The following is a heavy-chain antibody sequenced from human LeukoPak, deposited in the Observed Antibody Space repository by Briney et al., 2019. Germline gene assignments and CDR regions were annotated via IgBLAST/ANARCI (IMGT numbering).Heavy chain of an antibody. Sequence: GGSLRLSCAASGFIFSSHTMHWVRQAPGKGLEWVALISYDGSNNFYADSVKGRFTISRDNAKNSLYLQMNSLRAEDTAVYYCARLSIAAAGADYWGQGTLVTVSS. CDR2: ISYDGSNN. V-gene: IGHV3-30*04. CDR1: GFIFSSHT. J-gene: IGHJ4*02. CDR3: ARLSIAAAGADY. D-gene: IGHD6-13*01.